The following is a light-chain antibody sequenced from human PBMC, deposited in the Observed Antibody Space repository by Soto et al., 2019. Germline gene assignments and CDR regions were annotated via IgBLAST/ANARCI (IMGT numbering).Light chain of an antibody. V-gene: IGKV3-15*01. CDR3: QHYNSYSEA. J-gene: IGKJ1*01. CDR2: GAS. Sequence: EIVLTQSPATLSLSPGERATLSCRASQSVSSYLAWYQQKPGQAPRLLIYGASTRATAVPARFTASGSGTEFTLTISSLQSDDFATYYCQHYNSYSEAFGQGTKVDIK. CDR1: QSVSSY.